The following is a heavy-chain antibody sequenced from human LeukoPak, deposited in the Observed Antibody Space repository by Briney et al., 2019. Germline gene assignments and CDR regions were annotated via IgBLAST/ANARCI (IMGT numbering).Heavy chain of an antibody. Sequence: PGRSLRLSCAGSGFTLSSYVMTWVRQAPGTGLEWVSSISVSGDNTYYADSVKGRFTISRDNSKNTLYLQMNSLRAEDTAVYYCANPYDILTGYELGDDAFDIWGQGTMVTVSS. CDR2: ISVSGDNT. CDR1: GFTLSSYV. D-gene: IGHD3-9*01. V-gene: IGHV3-23*01. J-gene: IGHJ3*02. CDR3: ANPYDILTGYELGDDAFDI.